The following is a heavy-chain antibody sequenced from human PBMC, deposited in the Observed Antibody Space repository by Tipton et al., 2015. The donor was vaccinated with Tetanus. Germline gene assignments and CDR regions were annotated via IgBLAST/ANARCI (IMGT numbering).Heavy chain of an antibody. D-gene: IGHD5-12*01. V-gene: IGHV1-18*01. Sequence: QLVQSGAEVKRPGASVRVSCKTSGYTFPDYGIVWVRQAPGQGLEWMAWITAYNGNTYTARKVQVRRAMTTDTTTNTAYRELRNLTTDDTAIYCCARGGGWSGCRRPRFCDHWGQGTLVSVSS. CDR2: ITAYNGNT. CDR1: GYTFPDYG. CDR3: ARGGGWSGCRRPRFCDH. J-gene: IGHJ5*02.